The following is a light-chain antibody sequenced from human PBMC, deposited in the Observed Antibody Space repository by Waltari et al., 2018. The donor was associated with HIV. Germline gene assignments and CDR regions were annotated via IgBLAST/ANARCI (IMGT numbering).Light chain of an antibody. V-gene: IGLV6-57*03. J-gene: IGLJ3*02. CDR2: EHY. CDR3: QSFDTDNHWV. CDR1: SGSVASNY. Sequence: NFMLTQPHSVSESPGKTVTISCTRSSGSVASNYVQWFQQRPGSAPTTILYEHYRRPSGVPDRFSGIIDKSSNSASLTISGVKTEDEADYYCQSFDTDNHWVFGGGTRLTVL.